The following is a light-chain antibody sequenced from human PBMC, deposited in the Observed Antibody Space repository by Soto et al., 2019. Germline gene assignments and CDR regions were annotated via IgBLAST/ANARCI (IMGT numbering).Light chain of an antibody. CDR1: SSDVGGYNY. J-gene: IGLJ1*01. CDR2: DVS. CDR3: SSYTSSSTLLYV. Sequence: QSALTRPASVSGSPGQSITISCTGTSSDVGGYNYVSWYQQHPGKAPKLMIYDVSNQPSGVSNRFSGSKSGNTASLTISGLQAEDEADYYCSSYTSSSTLLYVFGTGTKLTVL. V-gene: IGLV2-14*01.